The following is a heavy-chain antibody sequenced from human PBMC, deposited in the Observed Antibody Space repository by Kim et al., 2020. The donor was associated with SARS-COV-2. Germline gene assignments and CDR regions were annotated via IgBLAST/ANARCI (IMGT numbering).Heavy chain of an antibody. J-gene: IGHJ3*02. V-gene: IGHV4-4*02. D-gene: IGHD2-21*01. CDR3: ARDPGTGDDAFDI. Sequence: YNPSLKSRVTISVDKSKNQFSLKLSSVTAADTAVYYCARDPGTGDDAFDIWGQGTMVTVSS.